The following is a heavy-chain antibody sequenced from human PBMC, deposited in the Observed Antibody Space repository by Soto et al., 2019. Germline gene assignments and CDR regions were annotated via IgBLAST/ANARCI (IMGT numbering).Heavy chain of an antibody. V-gene: IGHV2-5*01. D-gene: IGHD6-13*01. Sequence: SGPTLVNPTQTLTQTCTFSGFSLSNSGVGVGWIRQPPGKALEWLALIYWSDDKRYSPSLKSRLTITKDTSKNQVVLTMTNVGPVERATYYWAHISLFTSSWFYFGYWGQGTLVTVSS. CDR2: IYWSDDK. CDR3: AHISLFTSSWFYFGY. J-gene: IGHJ4*02. CDR1: GFSLSNSGVG.